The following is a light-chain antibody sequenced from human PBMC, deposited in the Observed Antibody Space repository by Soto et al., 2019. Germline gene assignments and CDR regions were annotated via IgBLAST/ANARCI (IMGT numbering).Light chain of an antibody. CDR2: DNN. CDR3: GTWDSSLSVYV. V-gene: IGLV1-51*01. J-gene: IGLJ1*01. Sequence: QSALTQPPSVSAAPGQKVTISCAGSSSNIGNNYVSWYQQLPGTAPKLLIYDNNKRPSGIPDRFSGSKSGTSATLGITGLQTGDEADYYRGTWDSSLSVYVFGTGTKVTVL. CDR1: SSNIGNNY.